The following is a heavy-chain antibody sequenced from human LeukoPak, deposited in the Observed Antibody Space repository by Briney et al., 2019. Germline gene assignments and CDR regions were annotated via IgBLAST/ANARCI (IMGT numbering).Heavy chain of an antibody. Sequence: PSQTLSLTCTVAGGSSVTHFWSWIRQPPGTGLEYIGTIHNSGITNFHPSLKTRATRPLNPSQGQASLKVDSVTPADPPVISCPRGGYYWDNWGQGTLVSVSS. CDR2: IHNSGIT. J-gene: IGHJ4*02. V-gene: IGHV4-59*11. CDR3: PRGGYYWDN. CDR1: GGSSVTHF.